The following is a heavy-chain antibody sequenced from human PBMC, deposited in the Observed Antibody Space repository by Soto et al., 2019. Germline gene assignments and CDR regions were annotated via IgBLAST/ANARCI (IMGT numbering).Heavy chain of an antibody. J-gene: IGHJ5*02. CDR2: IYYSGST. CDR3: ARGPHHDFGDYFTFRFDP. V-gene: IGHV4-59*01. Sequence: QVQLQESGPGLVKPSETLSLTCTVSGGSISSYYWSWIRQPPGKGLECIGYIYYSGSTNYNPSLKRPDPISVDTSKNHCSLKLSSVTAADTSVYYCARGPHHDFGDYFTFRFDPWGQGTLVTVSS. D-gene: IGHD4-17*01. CDR1: GGSISSYY.